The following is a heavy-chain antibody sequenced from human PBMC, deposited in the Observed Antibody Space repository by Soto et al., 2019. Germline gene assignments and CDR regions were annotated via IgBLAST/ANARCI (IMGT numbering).Heavy chain of an antibody. J-gene: IGHJ6*02. CDR3: ARGLRCDGRKDYYDSSGYYGCGMDV. CDR1: GFTFSSYA. D-gene: IGHD3-22*01. CDR2: ISYDGSNK. Sequence: GGSLRLSCAASGFTFSSYAMHWVRQAPGKGLEWVAVISYDGSNKYYADSVKGRFTISRDNSKNTLYLQMNSLRAEDTAVYYCARGLRCDGRKDYYDSSGYYGCGMDVWGQGTTVTVSS. V-gene: IGHV3-30-3*01.